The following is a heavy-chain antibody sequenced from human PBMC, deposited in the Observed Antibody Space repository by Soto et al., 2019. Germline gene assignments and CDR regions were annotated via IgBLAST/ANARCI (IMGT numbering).Heavy chain of an antibody. CDR2: ISGSGGST. J-gene: IGHJ4*02. Sequence: GGSLRLSCAASGFTFSSYAMSWVRQAPGKGLEWVSAISGSGGSTYYADSVKGRFTISRDNSKNTLYLQMNSLRAEDTAVYYCAKDHIVVVAAATLFDYWGQGTLVTVSS. D-gene: IGHD2-15*01. V-gene: IGHV3-23*01. CDR3: AKDHIVVVAAATLFDY. CDR1: GFTFSSYA.